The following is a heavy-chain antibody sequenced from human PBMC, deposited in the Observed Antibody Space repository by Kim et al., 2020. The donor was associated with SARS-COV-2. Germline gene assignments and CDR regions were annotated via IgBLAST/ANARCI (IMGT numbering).Heavy chain of an antibody. Sequence: GGSLRLSCAASGFTFSSYSMNWVRQAPGKGLEWVSSISSSSSYIYYADSVKGRFTISRDNAKNSLYLQMNSLRAEDTAVYYCARSLDYYDSSGYYADYYGMDVWGQGTTVTVSS. D-gene: IGHD3-22*01. CDR1: GFTFSSYS. J-gene: IGHJ6*02. CDR2: ISSSSSYI. CDR3: ARSLDYYDSSGYYADYYGMDV. V-gene: IGHV3-21*01.